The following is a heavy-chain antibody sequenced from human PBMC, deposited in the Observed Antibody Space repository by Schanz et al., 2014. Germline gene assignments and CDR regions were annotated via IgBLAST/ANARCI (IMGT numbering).Heavy chain of an antibody. CDR3: ARGREKWEPTSGMDV. CDR1: GGPFSTYA. D-gene: IGHD1-26*01. V-gene: IGHV1-69*04. CDR2: IIPIVGRA. J-gene: IGHJ6*02. Sequence: QVQLVQSGAEVKKPGSSVKVSCKASGGPFSTYAISWVRQAPGQGLEWMGRIIPIVGRANYAQKFQGRVTLIADRSTSTAYMELSSLRSDDTAIYYCARGREKWEPTSGMDVWGQGTTVTVSS.